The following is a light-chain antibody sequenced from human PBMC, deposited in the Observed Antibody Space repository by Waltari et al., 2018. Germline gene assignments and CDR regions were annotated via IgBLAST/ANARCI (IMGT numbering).Light chain of an antibody. V-gene: IGKV1-5*03. CDR2: KAS. CDR3: QQYETSYT. Sequence: DIQMTQFPTTLSASVGDRVTIHCRASQSIDTWLAWYQQKTGKAPKLLIYKASSVESGVPSRFSGSGSGVDFTLTIASLQPDDFATYYCQQYETSYTFGQGTKVEI. J-gene: IGKJ2*01. CDR1: QSIDTW.